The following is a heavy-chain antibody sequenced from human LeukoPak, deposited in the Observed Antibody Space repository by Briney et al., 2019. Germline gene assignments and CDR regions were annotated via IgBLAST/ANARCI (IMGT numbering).Heavy chain of an antibody. CDR1: GFTFSDYY. J-gene: IGHJ6*03. CDR3: ARLTPTTLSLYYYYMDV. V-gene: IGHV4-34*12. Sequence: RAGGSLRLSCAASGFTFSDYYMSWIRQAPGKGLEWIGRIFHTGTTDYKTSLKGRVTISVDKSKNQFSLKLTSVTAADTAVYYCARLTPTTLSLYYYYMDVWGKGTTVTVSS. CDR2: IFHTGTT. D-gene: IGHD2/OR15-2a*01.